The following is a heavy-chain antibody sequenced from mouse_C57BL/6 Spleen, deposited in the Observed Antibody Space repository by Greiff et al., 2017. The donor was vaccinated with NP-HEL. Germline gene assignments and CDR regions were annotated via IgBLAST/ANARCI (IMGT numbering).Heavy chain of an antibody. V-gene: IGHV5-17*01. D-gene: IGHD2-13*01. J-gene: IGHJ3*01. Sequence: EVKLQESGGGLVKPGGSLKLSCAASGFTFSDYGMHWVRQAPEKGLEWVAYISSGSSTIYYADTVKGRFTISRDNAKNTLFLQMTSLRSEDTAMYYCARRDDSGGFAYWGQGTLVTVSA. CDR3: ARRDDSGGFAY. CDR1: GFTFSDYG. CDR2: ISSGSSTI.